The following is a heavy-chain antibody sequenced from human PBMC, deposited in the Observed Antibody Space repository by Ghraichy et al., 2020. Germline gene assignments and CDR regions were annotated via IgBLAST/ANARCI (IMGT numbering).Heavy chain of an antibody. CDR3: GKGGSSSWSSYIDY. Sequence: GESLNISCSASGFTFISYSTHKFGQPLGKGLEYVSAISSNGGSTYYADSVKGRFTISRDNSKNTLYLQMSGLRAVDTAVFDGGKGGSSSWSSYIDYWGQGTLITVSS. CDR1: GFTFISYS. J-gene: IGHJ4*02. CDR2: ISSNGGST. D-gene: IGHD6-13*01. V-gene: IGHV3-64D*06.